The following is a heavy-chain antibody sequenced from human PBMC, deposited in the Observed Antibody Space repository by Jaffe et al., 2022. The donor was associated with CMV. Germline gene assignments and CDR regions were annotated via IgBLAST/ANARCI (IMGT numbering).Heavy chain of an antibody. J-gene: IGHJ4*02. CDR1: GFTFSDYG. CDR3: ARDAQHSSSWYVY. D-gene: IGHD6-13*01. CDR2: IWYDGSNE. V-gene: IGHV3-33*01. Sequence: QVQLVESGGGVVQPGRSLRLSCAASGFTFSDYGLHWVRQAPGKGLEWVAVIWYDGSNENYADSVKGRFTISRDNSKNTLYLQMNSLRAEDTAVYYCARDAQHSSSWYVYWGQGTLVTVSS.